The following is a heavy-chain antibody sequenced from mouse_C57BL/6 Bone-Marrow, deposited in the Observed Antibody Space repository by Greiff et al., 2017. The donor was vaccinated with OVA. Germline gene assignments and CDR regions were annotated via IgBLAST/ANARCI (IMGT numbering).Heavy chain of an antibody. CDR2: IYPRSGNT. V-gene: IGHV1-81*01. Sequence: QVQLQQSGAELARPGASVKLSCKASGYTFTSYGISWVKQRTGQGLEWIGEIYPRSGNTYYNEKFKGKATLTADKSSSTAYMELRSLTSEDSAVYFCARWTTDSNYCYYAMDYWGQGTSVTVSS. CDR3: ARWTTDSNYCYYAMDY. J-gene: IGHJ4*01. CDR1: GYTFTSYG. D-gene: IGHD2-5*01.